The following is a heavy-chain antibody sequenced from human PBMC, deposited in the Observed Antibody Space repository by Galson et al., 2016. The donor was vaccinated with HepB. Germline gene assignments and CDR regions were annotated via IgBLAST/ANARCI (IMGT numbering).Heavy chain of an antibody. CDR2: INHSGRT. CDR1: GGSFNEYY. V-gene: IGHV4-34*01. Sequence: ETLSLTCAVCGGSFNEYYWDWIRQSPGKGLEWIGQINHSGRTSHNPSLQSRVTISVDPSKKQFSLRLSSVTAADTAVYFCARGFPPAGGIAANFYYYYGMDVWGKGTAVTVSS. CDR3: ARGFPPAGGIAANFYYYYGMDV. D-gene: IGHD6-13*01. J-gene: IGHJ6*04.